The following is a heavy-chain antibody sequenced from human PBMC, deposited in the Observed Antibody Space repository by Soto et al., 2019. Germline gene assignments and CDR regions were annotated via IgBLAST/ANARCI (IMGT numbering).Heavy chain of an antibody. D-gene: IGHD6-6*01. J-gene: IGHJ6*02. CDR1: GFTFSSYS. V-gene: IGHV3-48*02. Sequence: HPGGSLRLSCAASGFTFSSYSVNWVRQAPGKGLEWVSYISSSSSTIYYADSVKGRFTISRDNAKNSLYLQMNSLRDEDTAVYYCARTIAARRGYGMDVWGQGTTVTSP. CDR3: ARTIAARRGYGMDV. CDR2: ISSSSSTI.